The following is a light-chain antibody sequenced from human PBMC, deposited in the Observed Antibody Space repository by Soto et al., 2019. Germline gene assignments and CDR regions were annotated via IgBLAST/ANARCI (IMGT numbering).Light chain of an antibody. CDR2: EVS. Sequence: QAALTQPASVSGSPGQLIAISCTGTSSDVGGHNYVSWYQQHPGKAPKLMIYEVSNRPSGVSNRFSGSKSGNTASLTISGLQAEDEADYYCSSYTSSGVLGTGTKVTVL. CDR1: SSDVGGHNY. CDR3: SSYTSSGV. J-gene: IGLJ1*01. V-gene: IGLV2-14*01.